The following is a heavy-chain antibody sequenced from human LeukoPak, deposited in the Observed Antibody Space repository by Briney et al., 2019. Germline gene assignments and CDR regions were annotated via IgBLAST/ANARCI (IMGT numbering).Heavy chain of an antibody. V-gene: IGHV1-46*01. Sequence: ASVKVSCKASGYTFTSYYMHWVRQAPGQGLEWMGIINPSGGSTSYAQKFQGRVTMTRDTSTSTVYMELSSLRSEDTAVYYCARASPGRDTAMVDDTDFDYRGQGTLVTVSS. D-gene: IGHD5-18*01. J-gene: IGHJ4*02. CDR3: ARASPGRDTAMVDDTDFDY. CDR1: GYTFTSYY. CDR2: INPSGGST.